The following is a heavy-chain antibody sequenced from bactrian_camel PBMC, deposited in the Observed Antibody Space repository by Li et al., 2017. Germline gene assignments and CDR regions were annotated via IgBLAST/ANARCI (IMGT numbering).Heavy chain of an antibody. CDR2: ISNDGTT. CDR1: RFTANGCG. D-gene: IGHD3*01. V-gene: IGHV3S53*01. J-gene: IGHJ4*01. Sequence: VQLVESGGGLVQPGGSLRLSCTAPRFTANGCGMKWYRQAAGKQREWVSSISNDGTTNYVDAVKGRFTISTDKARDTVYLQMTSLKPEDTGMYYCAAERYYSYGVICLGRIKDSDFVGRGTQVTVS.